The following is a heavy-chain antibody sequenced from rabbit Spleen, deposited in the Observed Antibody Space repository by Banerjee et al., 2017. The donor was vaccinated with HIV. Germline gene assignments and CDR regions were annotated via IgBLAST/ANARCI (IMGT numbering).Heavy chain of an antibody. CDR2: IYTGSVDVT. Sequence: QSLEESGGDLVQPEGSLTLTCTASGIDFSSSYYMCWVRQAPGKGLEWIGCIYTGSVDVTYYATWAKGRFTISKASSTTVTLQMTSLTVADTATYFCARDAGRGDYIDGVFNLWGPGTLVTVS. CDR1: GIDFSSSYY. CDR3: ARDAGRGDYIDGVFNL. J-gene: IGHJ4*01. D-gene: IGHD8-1*01. V-gene: IGHV1S40*01.